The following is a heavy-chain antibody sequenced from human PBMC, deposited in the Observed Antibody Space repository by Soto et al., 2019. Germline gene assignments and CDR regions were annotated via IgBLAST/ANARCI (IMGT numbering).Heavy chain of an antibody. V-gene: IGHV1-69*08. Sequence: QVQQVQSGAEVKKPGSSVKVSCKASGGTFSSYTISWVRQAPGQGLEWMGRIIPILGIANYAQKFQGRVTITADKSTSTAYMELSSLRSEDTALYYCARESTVTTHYFDYWGQGTLVTVSS. CDR1: GGTFSSYT. CDR3: ARESTVTTHYFDY. D-gene: IGHD4-17*01. J-gene: IGHJ4*02. CDR2: IIPILGIA.